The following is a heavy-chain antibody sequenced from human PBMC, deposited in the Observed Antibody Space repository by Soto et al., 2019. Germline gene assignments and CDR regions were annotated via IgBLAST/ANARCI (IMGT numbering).Heavy chain of an antibody. D-gene: IGHD1-7*01. J-gene: IGHJ3*02. CDR1: GFTFDDYA. Sequence: EVQLVESGGGLVQPGRSLRLSCAASGFTFDDYAMHWVRQAPGKGLEWVSGLSWNSGSIGYADSVKGRFTISRDNAKNARYPQMNCLRAEDTALYYCGKDSRGELLDAFDIWGQGTMVIVSS. CDR2: LSWNSGSI. CDR3: GKDSRGELLDAFDI. V-gene: IGHV3-9*01.